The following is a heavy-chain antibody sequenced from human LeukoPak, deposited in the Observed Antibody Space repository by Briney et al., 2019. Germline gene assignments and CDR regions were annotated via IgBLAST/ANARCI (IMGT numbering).Heavy chain of an antibody. Sequence: ASVKVSCKASGYTFTGYYMHWVRQALGQGLEWMGWINPNSGGTNYAQKFQGRVTMTRDTSISTAYMELSRLRSDDTAVYYCASDGGGYCSSTSCYNNFDYWGQGTLVTVSS. CDR2: INPNSGGT. D-gene: IGHD2-2*02. CDR1: GYTFTGYY. J-gene: IGHJ4*02. CDR3: ASDGGGYCSSTSCYNNFDY. V-gene: IGHV1-2*02.